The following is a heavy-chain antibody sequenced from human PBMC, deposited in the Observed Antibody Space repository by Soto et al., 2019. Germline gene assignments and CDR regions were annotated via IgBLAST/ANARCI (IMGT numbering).Heavy chain of an antibody. Sequence: GGSLRLSCAASGFTFSSYAMSWVRQAPGKGLEWVSAISGSGGSTYYADSVKGRFTISRDNSKNTLYLQMNSLRAEDTAVYYCAKDIWERAEYCDSSASQGGMVVWGQGTTVTVSS. CDR3: AKDIWERAEYCDSSASQGGMVV. J-gene: IGHJ6*02. D-gene: IGHD3-22*01. V-gene: IGHV3-23*01. CDR1: GFTFSSYA. CDR2: ISGSGGST.